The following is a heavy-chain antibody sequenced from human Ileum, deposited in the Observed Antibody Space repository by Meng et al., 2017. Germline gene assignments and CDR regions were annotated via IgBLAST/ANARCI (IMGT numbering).Heavy chain of an antibody. V-gene: IGHV4-34*01. D-gene: IGHD2-15*01. CDR1: GGSFSGYY. J-gene: IGHJ5*02. CDR2: INHSGST. CDR3: ARGRFLGYCSGGSCPVTNWFDP. Sequence: SETLSLTCAVYGGSFSGYYWSWIRQPPGKGLEWIGEINHSGSTNYNPSLKSRVTISVYTSKNQFSLKLSSVTAADTAVYYCARGRFLGYCSGGSCPVTNWFDPWGQGTLVTVSS.